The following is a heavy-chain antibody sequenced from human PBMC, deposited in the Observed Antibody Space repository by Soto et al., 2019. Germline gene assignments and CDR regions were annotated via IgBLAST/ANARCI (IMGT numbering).Heavy chain of an antibody. J-gene: IGHJ4*02. V-gene: IGHV3-15*01. Sequence: GGSLRLSCAASGFTFSNAWMSWVRQAPGKGLEWVGRIKSKTDGGTTDYAAPVKGRFTISRDDSKNTLYLQMNSLKTEDTAVYYCTTVEYDYVWGSYRYSRAYWGQGTLVTVSS. CDR3: TTVEYDYVWGSYRYSRAY. CDR1: GFTFSNAW. CDR2: IKSKTDGGTT. D-gene: IGHD3-16*02.